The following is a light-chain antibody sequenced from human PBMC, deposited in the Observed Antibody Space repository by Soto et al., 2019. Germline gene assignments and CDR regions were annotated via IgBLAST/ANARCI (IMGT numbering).Light chain of an antibody. Sequence: EIVLTQSPGTLSLSPGETAALSCTASQSVSSRYLAWYQQKSGQAPRLLIHATSSRATDIPDRFIGYGSGTDFTLTISRLEPEDFAVYYCQQYGSSLSTFGQGTKVDIK. CDR2: ATS. CDR1: QSVSSRY. V-gene: IGKV3-20*01. J-gene: IGKJ1*01. CDR3: QQYGSSLST.